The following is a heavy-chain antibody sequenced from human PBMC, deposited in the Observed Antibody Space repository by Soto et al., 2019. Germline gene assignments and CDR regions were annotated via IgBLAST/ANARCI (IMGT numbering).Heavy chain of an antibody. D-gene: IGHD6-6*01. J-gene: IGHJ4*02. CDR1: GFTFSSYG. V-gene: IGHV3-33*01. CDR2: IWYDGSNK. CDR3: ARDLEQLAFDY. Sequence: GGSLRLSCATSGFTFSSYGMHWVRQAPGKGLEWVAVIWYDGSNKYYADSVKGRFTISRDNSKNTLYLQMNSLRAEDTAVYYCARDLEQLAFDYWGQGTLVTVSS.